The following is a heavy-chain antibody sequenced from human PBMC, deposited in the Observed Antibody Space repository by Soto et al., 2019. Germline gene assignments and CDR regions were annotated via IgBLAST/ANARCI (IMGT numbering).Heavy chain of an antibody. CDR1: GCTFSSYA. Sequence: GSIRLSCAASGCTFSSYAMSRVRQAPGKGLEWVSGISGSGGTTDFAAPVKGRFAISRDDSKNMVYLQMNSLKTEDTAIYYFTSNSYITIVLVRFDYWGQGLLVTVYS. J-gene: IGHJ4*01. CDR3: TSNSYITIVLVRFDY. CDR2: ISGSGGTT. V-gene: IGHV3-23*01. D-gene: IGHD2-2*01.